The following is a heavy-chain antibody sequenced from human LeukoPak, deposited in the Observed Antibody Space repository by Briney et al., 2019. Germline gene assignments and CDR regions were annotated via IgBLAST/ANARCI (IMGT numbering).Heavy chain of an antibody. CDR2: IIPIFGTA. J-gene: IGHJ4*02. CDR3: ASEARPGYYGSGSYYRPLDY. D-gene: IGHD3-10*01. Sequence: ASVKVSCNSSGGTFSSYAISWVRQAPGQGLEWMGRIIPIFGTANYAQKFQGRVTITADKSTSTAYMELSSLRSEDTAVYYCASEARPGYYGSGSYYRPLDYWGQGNLVTVSS. CDR1: GGTFSSYA. V-gene: IGHV1-69*06.